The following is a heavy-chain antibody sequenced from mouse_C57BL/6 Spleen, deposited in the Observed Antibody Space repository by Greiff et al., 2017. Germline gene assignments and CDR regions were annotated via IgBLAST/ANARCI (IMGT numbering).Heavy chain of an antibody. CDR1: GYTFTSYW. CDR3: ARGRPGYYFDC. J-gene: IGHJ2*01. Sequence: QVQLQQPGAELVMPGASVKLSCKASGYTFTSYWMHWVKQRPGQGLEWIGEIDPSDSYTNYNQKFKGKSTLTVDKSSSTAYMQLSSLTSEDSAVYYCARGRPGYYFDCWGQGTTLTVSS. CDR2: IDPSDSYT. V-gene: IGHV1-69*01.